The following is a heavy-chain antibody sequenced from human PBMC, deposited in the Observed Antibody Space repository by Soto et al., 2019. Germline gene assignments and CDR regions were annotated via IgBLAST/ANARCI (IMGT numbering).Heavy chain of an antibody. V-gene: IGHV4-4*02. J-gene: IGHJ4*02. Sequence: QVQLQESGPRLVKPSGTLSLSCTVTGDSISTAIWWSWVRQSPERGLESIGEVYYTGTTHYNPSRGNRVIVSADKSRNQFSLSMSYVTAADTAIYYCARRGGSFCDFEINYFDTWGQGALVTVSS. CDR3: ARRGGSFCDFEINYFDT. CDR1: GDSISTAIW. D-gene: IGHD2-21*02. CDR2: VYYTGTT.